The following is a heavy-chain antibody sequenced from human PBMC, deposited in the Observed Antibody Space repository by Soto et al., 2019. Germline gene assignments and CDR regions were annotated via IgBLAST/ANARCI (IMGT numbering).Heavy chain of an antibody. Sequence: EVQLVESGGGLVQPGGSQRLSCAASGFTFSSYWMSWVRQAPGMGLEWVAHTRQDGGQEYYVDSVTVRITISRDNAKNPVYLEKNSLRVKDKATYYYATHHNPTVAGIPFDRCGQGTLVTVSS. CDR2: TRQDGGQE. V-gene: IGHV3-7*03. J-gene: IGHJ5*02. CDR3: ATHHNPTVAGIPFDR. D-gene: IGHD6-19*01. CDR1: GFTFSSYW.